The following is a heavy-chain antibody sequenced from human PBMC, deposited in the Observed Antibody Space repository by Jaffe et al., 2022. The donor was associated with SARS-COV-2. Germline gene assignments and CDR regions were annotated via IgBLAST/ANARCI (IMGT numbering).Heavy chain of an antibody. CDR2: IYIDGSIT. D-gene: IGHD3-10*01. CDR1: GFTFDSYW. J-gene: IGHJ4*02. V-gene: IGHV3-74*01. CDR3: TRGKKYYGSGSYYSQD. Sequence: EVQLVEAGGGLVQPGGSLRLSCTASGFTFDSYWMHWVRQTPGKGLVWVSRIYIDGSITSYADSVKGRFTISRDNAKNTLYLQMNSLRVEDTAVYYCTRGKKYYGSGSYYSQDWGQGTLVTVSS.